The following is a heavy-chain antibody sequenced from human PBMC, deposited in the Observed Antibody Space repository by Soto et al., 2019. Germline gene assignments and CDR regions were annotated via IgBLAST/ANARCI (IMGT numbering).Heavy chain of an antibody. CDR2: INHGGST. CDR1: GGSFSGYC. CDR3: ARGPSATVRGVFTA. Sequence: SETLSLTCAVCGGSFSGYCWAWIRQPPGKGLEWIGEINHGGSTNYNPSLKSRVTISVDTSKNQFSLKLSSVTAADTAVYYCARGPSATVRGVFTAWGQGTLVTVSS. V-gene: IGHV4-34*01. J-gene: IGHJ5*02. D-gene: IGHD3-10*01.